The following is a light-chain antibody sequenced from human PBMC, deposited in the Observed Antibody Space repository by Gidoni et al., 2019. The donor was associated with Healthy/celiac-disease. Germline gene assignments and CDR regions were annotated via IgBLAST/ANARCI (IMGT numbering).Light chain of an antibody. V-gene: IGLV3-1*01. CDR3: QAWDSSTAGVV. J-gene: IGLJ2*01. CDR2: QDS. Sequence: SYDLTQPPSVSVSPGHTDSITCSGDKLGDNSACWYHQKPGQSPLLVIYQDSKRPSGIPERFSGSNSGNTATLTISGTQAMDEADYYCQAWDSSTAGVVFGGGTKLTVL. CDR1: KLGDNS.